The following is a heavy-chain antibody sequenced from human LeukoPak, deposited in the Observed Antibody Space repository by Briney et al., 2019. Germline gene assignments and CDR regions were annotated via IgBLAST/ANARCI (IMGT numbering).Heavy chain of an antibody. Sequence: SETLSLACAVYGGSFSGYYWSWIRQPPGKGLEWIGEINHSGSTNYNPPLKSRVTISVDTSKNQFSLKLRSVTAADTAVYYCARGRFGWLRHNWFDPWGQGTLVTGSS. CDR3: ARGRFGWLRHNWFDP. CDR1: GGSFSGYY. D-gene: IGHD3-10*01. V-gene: IGHV4-34*01. J-gene: IGHJ5*02. CDR2: INHSGST.